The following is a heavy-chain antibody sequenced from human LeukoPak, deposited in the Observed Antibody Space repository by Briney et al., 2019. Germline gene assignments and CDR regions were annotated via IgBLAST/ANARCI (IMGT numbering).Heavy chain of an antibody. D-gene: IGHD3-16*01. CDR1: GGSFSGYY. CDR3: ARRLGRPGDY. CDR2: INHSGST. Sequence: PSETLSLTCAVYGGSFSGYYWSWIRQPPGMGLEWIGEINHSGSTNYNPSLKSRVTISVDTSKNQFSLKLSSVTAADTAVYYCARRLGRPGDYWGQGTLVTVSS. V-gene: IGHV4-34*01. J-gene: IGHJ4*02.